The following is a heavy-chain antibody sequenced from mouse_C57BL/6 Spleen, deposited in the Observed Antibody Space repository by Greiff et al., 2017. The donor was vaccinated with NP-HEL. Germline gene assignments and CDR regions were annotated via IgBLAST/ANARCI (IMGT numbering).Heavy chain of an antibody. CDR2: IDPENGDT. CDR3: ATRGDYLPSY. D-gene: IGHD5-5*01. J-gene: IGHJ3*01. CDR1: GFNITDDY. Sequence: VQLQQSGAELVRPGASVKLSCTASGFNITDDYMHWVKQRPEQGLEWIGWIDPENGDTEYAAKFQGKATITADTSSNTAYLQLSSLTSGDTAVYYWATRGDYLPSYWGQGTLVTVSA. V-gene: IGHV14-4*01.